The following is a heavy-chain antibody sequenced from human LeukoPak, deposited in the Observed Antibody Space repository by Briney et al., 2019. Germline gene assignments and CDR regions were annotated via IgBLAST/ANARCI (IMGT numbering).Heavy chain of an antibody. CDR1: GFTFSSYG. CDR2: IRYNGNNQ. D-gene: IGHD3-10*01. J-gene: IGHJ6*03. V-gene: IGHV3-30*02. CDR3: AKDSAFYYIDV. Sequence: PEGSLRLSCAASGFTFSSYGMHWVRQAPGKGLEWVAFIRYNGNNQYYADSVKGRFTISRDNSKNTLYLQMNSLKGDDTAVYYCAKDSAFYYIDVWGKGTTVIISS.